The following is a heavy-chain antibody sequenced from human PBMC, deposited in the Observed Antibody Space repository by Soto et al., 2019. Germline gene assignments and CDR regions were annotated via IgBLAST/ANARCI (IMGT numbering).Heavy chain of an antibody. Sequence: SETLSLTCAVYGGSFSGYYWSWIRQPPGKGLEWIGEINHSGSTNYNPSLKSRVTISVDTSKNQFSLKLSSVTAADTAVYYCARGLENSWGLATRVYFDYWGQGTLVTVSS. CDR3: ARGLENSWGLATRVYFDY. V-gene: IGHV4-34*01. J-gene: IGHJ4*02. CDR1: GGSFSGYY. CDR2: INHSGST. D-gene: IGHD7-27*01.